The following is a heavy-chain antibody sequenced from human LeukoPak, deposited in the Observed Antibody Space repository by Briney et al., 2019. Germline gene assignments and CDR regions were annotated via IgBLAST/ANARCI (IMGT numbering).Heavy chain of an antibody. Sequence: SETLSLTCTVSGDSNSNYYWSWIRQPAGKGLEWIGRIYISGSMNYNPSLKSRVTISVDTSKNQFSLKLSSVTAADTAVYYCARGVYIAAAQYAYWGQGTLVTVSS. CDR2: IYISGSM. CDR1: GDSNSNYY. V-gene: IGHV4-4*07. D-gene: IGHD6-13*01. CDR3: ARGVYIAAAQYAY. J-gene: IGHJ4*02.